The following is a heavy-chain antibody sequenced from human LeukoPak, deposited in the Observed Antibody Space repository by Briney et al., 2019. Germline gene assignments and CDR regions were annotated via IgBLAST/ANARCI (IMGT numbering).Heavy chain of an antibody. V-gene: IGHV4-30-2*01. CDR2: IYHSGST. D-gene: IGHD4-17*01. CDR3: ARGDYGDYLRFDY. Sequence: SETLSLTCAVSGGSISSGGYSWSWIRQPPGKGLEWIGYIYHSGSTYYNPSLKSRVTISVDRSKNQFSLKLSSVTAADTAVYYCARGDYGDYLRFDYWGQGTLVTVSS. J-gene: IGHJ4*02. CDR1: GGSISSGGYS.